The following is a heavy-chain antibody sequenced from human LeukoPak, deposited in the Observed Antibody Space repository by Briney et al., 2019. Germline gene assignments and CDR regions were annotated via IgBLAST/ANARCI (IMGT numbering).Heavy chain of an antibody. D-gene: IGHD2-2*01. CDR2: IYYNGIT. CDR3: ARQGGLGYCSSPNCYVRAFDI. Sequence: PSETLSLTCSVPGGSISSQSYYWGWIRQPPGKEVEWIGCIYYNGITHYNPSLKSRVTISVDTSKNQFSLKLSSVTAADTAVYYCARQGGLGYCSSPNCYVRAFDIWGQGTMVTVSS. CDR1: GGSISSQSYY. J-gene: IGHJ3*02. V-gene: IGHV4-39*01.